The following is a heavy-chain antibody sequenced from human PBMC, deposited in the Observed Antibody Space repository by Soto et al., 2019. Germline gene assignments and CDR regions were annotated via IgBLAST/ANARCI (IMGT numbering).Heavy chain of an antibody. D-gene: IGHD3-3*01. Sequence: GGSLRLSCAASGFTFSSYWMSWVRQAPGKGLEWVANIKQDGSEKYYVDSVKGRFTISRDNAKNSLYLQMNSLRAEDTAVYYCARDRVLRFLEWLPYSGMDVWGQGTTVTVSS. V-gene: IGHV3-7*01. CDR1: GFTFSSYW. CDR3: ARDRVLRFLEWLPYSGMDV. J-gene: IGHJ6*02. CDR2: IKQDGSEK.